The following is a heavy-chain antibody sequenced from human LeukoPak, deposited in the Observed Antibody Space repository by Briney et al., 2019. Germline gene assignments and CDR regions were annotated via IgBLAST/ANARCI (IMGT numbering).Heavy chain of an antibody. V-gene: IGHV3-30*04. J-gene: IGHJ4*02. CDR1: GFTFSSYA. Sequence: PGESLRLSCAASGFTFSSYAMHWVRQPPGKGLEWVAVISYDGSNKYYADSVKGRFTISRDNSKNTLYLQVNSLRAEDTAVYYCASSYYDILTGLGEWGQGTLVTVSS. CDR3: ASSYYDILTGLGE. CDR2: ISYDGSNK. D-gene: IGHD3-9*01.